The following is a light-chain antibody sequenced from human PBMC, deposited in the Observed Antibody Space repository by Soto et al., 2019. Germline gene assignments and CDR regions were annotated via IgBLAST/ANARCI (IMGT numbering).Light chain of an antibody. V-gene: IGLV1-47*01. CDR2: RNT. CDR3: ATWDDSLKTYV. J-gene: IGLJ1*01. Sequence: QSVLTQPPSLSGTPGQTVTICWSGSSSNIWKTNVYWFQQISGTAPKILIYRNTQRPSGVPDRLSGSKSGTSASLAISGLRSEDEADYYCATWDDSLKTYVFGNGTKVTVL. CDR1: SSNIWKTN.